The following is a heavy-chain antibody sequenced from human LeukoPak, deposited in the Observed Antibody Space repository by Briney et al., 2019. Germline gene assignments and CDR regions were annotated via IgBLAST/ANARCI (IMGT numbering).Heavy chain of an antibody. Sequence: GGSLRLSCAASGFTFDDYAMHWVRQAPGKGLEWVSGISWNSGSIGYADSGKGRFTISRDNAKNSLYLQMNSLRAEDTALYYCAKPQNRDYYGSGSYYSVFDYWGQGTLVTVSS. D-gene: IGHD3-10*01. CDR2: ISWNSGSI. V-gene: IGHV3-9*01. CDR1: GFTFDDYA. J-gene: IGHJ4*02. CDR3: AKPQNRDYYGSGSYYSVFDY.